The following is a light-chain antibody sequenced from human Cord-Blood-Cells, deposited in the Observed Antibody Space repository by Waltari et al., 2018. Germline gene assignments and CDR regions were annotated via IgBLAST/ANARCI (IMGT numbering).Light chain of an antibody. CDR1: RPNIGAGYD. CDR3: QSYDSSLSGWV. CDR2: GNS. J-gene: IGLJ3*02. V-gene: IGLV1-40*01. Sequence: QSVLTQPPSVSGAPGQRVTISCTGSRPNIGAGYDVHWYHHLPGTAPKPLIYGNSNRPSGVPDRFSGSKSGTSASLAITGLQAEDEADYYCQSYDSSLSGWVFGGGTKLTVL.